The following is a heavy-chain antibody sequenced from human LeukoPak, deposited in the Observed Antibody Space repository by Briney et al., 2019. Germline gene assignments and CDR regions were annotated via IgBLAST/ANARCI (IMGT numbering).Heavy chain of an antibody. D-gene: IGHD1-26*01. CDR3: AREVEGSYRNYFDY. CDR2: INPNSGGT. J-gene: IGHJ4*02. Sequence: GASVKVSCKASGYTFTGHYMHWVRQAPGQGLEWMGWINPNSGGTNYAQKFQGRVAMTRDTSISTAYMELSRLRSDDTAVYCCAREVEGSYRNYFDYWGQGTLVTVSS. V-gene: IGHV1-2*02. CDR1: GYTFTGHY.